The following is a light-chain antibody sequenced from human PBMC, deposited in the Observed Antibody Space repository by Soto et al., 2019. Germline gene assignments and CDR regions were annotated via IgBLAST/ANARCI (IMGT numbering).Light chain of an antibody. J-gene: IGKJ2*01. CDR3: QQYGSSPPYT. Sequence: EIVLTQSPGTLSLSPGERATLSCRASQSVSSSYLAWYQQKPGQAPRLLIYGASSRATGIPDRFSGSWSGTGFTLTISRLEPEDFAVYYCQQYGSSPPYTFGQGTKLEIK. CDR1: QSVSSSY. CDR2: GAS. V-gene: IGKV3-20*01.